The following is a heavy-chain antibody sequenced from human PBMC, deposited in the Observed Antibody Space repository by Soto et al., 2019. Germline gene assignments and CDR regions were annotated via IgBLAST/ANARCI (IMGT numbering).Heavy chain of an antibody. CDR1: GGTFSSYA. D-gene: IGHD2-2*02. V-gene: IGHV1-69*01. CDR3: ASPSYCSSTSCYSYYYYGMDI. J-gene: IGHJ6*02. CDR2: IIPIFGKA. Sequence: QVQLVQSGAEVKKPGSSVKVSCKASGGTFSSYAISWVRQAPGQGLEWMGGIIPIFGKANYAQKFQGRVTITADESTSTAYMELSSLRSEDTAVYYCASPSYCSSTSCYSYYYYGMDIWGQGTTVTVSS.